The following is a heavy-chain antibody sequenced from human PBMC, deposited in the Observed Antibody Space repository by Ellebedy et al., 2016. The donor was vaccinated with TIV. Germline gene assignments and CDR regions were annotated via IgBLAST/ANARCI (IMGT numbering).Heavy chain of an antibody. V-gene: IGHV3-43*01. CDR3: AKDMSDSGYDGDYYGMDV. CDR1: GFTFDDYT. CDR2: ISWDGVST. J-gene: IGHJ6*02. Sequence: PGGSLRLSCAAPGFTFDDYTMHRVRKAPGKGLEWVPLISWDGVSTYYADSVKGRFTISRDNSKNSLYLQMNSLRTEDTALYYCAKDMSDSGYDGDYYGMDVWGQGTTVTVSS. D-gene: IGHD5-12*01.